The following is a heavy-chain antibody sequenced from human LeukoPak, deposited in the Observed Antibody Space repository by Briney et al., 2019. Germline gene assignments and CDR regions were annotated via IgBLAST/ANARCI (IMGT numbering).Heavy chain of an antibody. CDR1: GFPFSSYA. CDR2: FSGSVGST. Sequence: GGSLRLSCAASGFPFSSYAMSWVRQAPEKGLEWVSTFSGSVGSTYYADSVKGRFTISRDNSKNTLYLQMNSLRAGDTAVYYCAKDMWDLTWYFDLWGRGTLVTVSS. V-gene: IGHV3-23*01. D-gene: IGHD1-26*01. J-gene: IGHJ2*01. CDR3: AKDMWDLTWYFDL.